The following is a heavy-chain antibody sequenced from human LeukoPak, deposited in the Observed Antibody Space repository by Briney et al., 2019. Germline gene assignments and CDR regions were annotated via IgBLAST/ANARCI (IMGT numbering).Heavy chain of an antibody. Sequence: SETLSLTCTVSGGSISSSSYYWGWIRQPPGKGLEWIGSIYYSGSTYYNPSLKSRLTISVDTSKNHFSLKLSSVTAADTAVYYCAREAQYSSALTHNDYWSQGTLVTVSS. J-gene: IGHJ4*02. CDR3: AREAQYSSALTHNDY. V-gene: IGHV4-39*02. D-gene: IGHD6-19*01. CDR1: GGSISSSSYY. CDR2: IYYSGST.